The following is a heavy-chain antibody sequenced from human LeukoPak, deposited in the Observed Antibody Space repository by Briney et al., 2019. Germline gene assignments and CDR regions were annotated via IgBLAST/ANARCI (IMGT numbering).Heavy chain of an antibody. J-gene: IGHJ6*02. D-gene: IGHD4-11*01. CDR2: INSDGSST. Sequence: PGGSLRLSCAASGFTFSSYWMHWVRQAPGKGLVWVSRINSDGSSTSYADSVKGRFTISRDNAKNTLYLQMNSLRAEDTAVYYCARGPPDTVTGGNYYYYYGMDVWGPGTTVTVAS. V-gene: IGHV3-74*01. CDR1: GFTFSSYW. CDR3: ARGPPDTVTGGNYYYYYGMDV.